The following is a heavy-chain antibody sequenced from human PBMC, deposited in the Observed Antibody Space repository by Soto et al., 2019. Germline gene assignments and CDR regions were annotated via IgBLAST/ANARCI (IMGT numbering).Heavy chain of an antibody. V-gene: IGHV3-23*01. CDR3: AKDRKSGSGWYWDY. Sequence: GGSLRLSCAASGFTFSNFAMSWVRQAPGKGLEWVSAISGIGTSTYDADSVKGRFSISRDNSKNTLYLQMNSLRAEDTAVYYCAKDRKSGSGWYWDYWGQGTLVTVSS. D-gene: IGHD6-19*01. CDR2: ISGIGTST. J-gene: IGHJ4*02. CDR1: GFTFSNFA.